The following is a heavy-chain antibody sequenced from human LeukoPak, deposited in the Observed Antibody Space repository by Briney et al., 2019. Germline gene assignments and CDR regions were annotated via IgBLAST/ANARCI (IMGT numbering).Heavy chain of an antibody. D-gene: IGHD1-7*01. CDR2: IKRDGSNT. CDR1: GFTFSSHW. V-gene: IGHV3-74*01. Sequence: GGSLRLSCAASGFTFSSHWMHWVRQAPGKGLEWVSRIKRDGSNTNYADSVKGRFTISRDNANNTLYLQMNSPRVEDTAVYYCARQGTSANFDYWGQGTLVTVSS. CDR3: ARQGTSANFDY. J-gene: IGHJ4*02.